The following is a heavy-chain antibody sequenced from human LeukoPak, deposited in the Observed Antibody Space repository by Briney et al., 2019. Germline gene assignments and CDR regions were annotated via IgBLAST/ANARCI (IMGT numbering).Heavy chain of an antibody. Sequence: SQTLSLTCTVSGGSISSGGYYWSWIRQQPGKGLEWIGYIYDSGSTYYNPSLKSRVTISVDTSKNQFSLKLSSVTAADTAVYYCAREHGSGSYENWFDPWGQGTLVTVSS. V-gene: IGHV4-31*03. D-gene: IGHD3-10*01. J-gene: IGHJ5*02. CDR3: AREHGSGSYENWFDP. CDR1: GGSISSGGYY. CDR2: IYDSGST.